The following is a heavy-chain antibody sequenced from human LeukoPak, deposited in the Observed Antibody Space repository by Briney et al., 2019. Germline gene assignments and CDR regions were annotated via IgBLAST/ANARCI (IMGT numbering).Heavy chain of an antibody. CDR2: ISYDGSNK. CDR3: ARGRFPHYMYYGMDV. CDR1: GFTFSSYS. V-gene: IGHV3-30*03. J-gene: IGHJ6*02. D-gene: IGHD3-3*01. Sequence: GGSLRLSCAASGFTFSSYSMNWVRQAPGKGLEWVAVISYDGSNKYYADSVKGRFTISRDNSKNTLYLQVNSLRAEDTAVYYCARGRFPHYMYYGMDVWGQGTTVTVSS.